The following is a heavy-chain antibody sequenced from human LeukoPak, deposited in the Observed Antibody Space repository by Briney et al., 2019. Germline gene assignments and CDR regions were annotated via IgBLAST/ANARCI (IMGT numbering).Heavy chain of an antibody. Sequence: SETLSLTCTVSGGSITSYYWSWIRQPAGKALEWIGRIYTSDSTKYSPSLSSRVTMPLDTSKNQFSLKLSSVTAADTAVYYCARGGHNYGTRYVFDIWGQGTMVSVSS. CDR2: IYTSDST. D-gene: IGHD5-18*01. J-gene: IGHJ3*02. CDR1: GGSITSYY. CDR3: ARGGHNYGTRYVFDI. V-gene: IGHV4-4*07.